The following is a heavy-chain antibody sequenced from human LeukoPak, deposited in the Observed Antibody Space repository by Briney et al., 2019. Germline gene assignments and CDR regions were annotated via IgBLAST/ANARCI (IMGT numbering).Heavy chain of an antibody. D-gene: IGHD3-3*01. CDR3: ARDHSGTIHYDFWSGSVSYYMDV. CDR2: MFYSGNT. J-gene: IGHJ6*03. CDR1: GASITSYH. Sequence: PSETLSLTCTVSGASITSYHWSWIRQPAGKGLEWIGRMFYSGNTDYNPSLKSRLTMSIDTSKNQFSLKLSSVTAADTAVYFCARDHSGTIHYDFWSGSVSYYMDVWGKGTTVTVSS. V-gene: IGHV4-4*07.